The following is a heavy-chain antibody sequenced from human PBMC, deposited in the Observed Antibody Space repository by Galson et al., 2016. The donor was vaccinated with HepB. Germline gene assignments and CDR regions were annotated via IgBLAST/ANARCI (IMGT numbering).Heavy chain of an antibody. J-gene: IGHJ4*02. CDR3: ARDAVSGNYYFLDY. CDR1: GYTFTSYG. V-gene: IGHV1-18*01. CDR2: ISAYNGNA. D-gene: IGHD1-26*01. Sequence: SVKVSCKASGYTFTSYGISWVRQAPGQGLEWMGWISAYNGNANHAQKLRGRVTMTTDTSTSTVYMELRSLRSDDTAVYYCARDAVSGNYYFLDYWGQGTLVTVSS.